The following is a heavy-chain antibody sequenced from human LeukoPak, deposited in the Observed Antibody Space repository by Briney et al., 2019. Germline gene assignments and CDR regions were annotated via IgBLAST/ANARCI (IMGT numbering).Heavy chain of an antibody. J-gene: IGHJ4*02. Sequence: SETLSLTCTVSDDSISDYYRGWIRQPPGKGLEWIGYFYNSGRSTYNPSLKSRVTISADTSKNHFSLKLNSVTTADTAVYYCTRGAGWLIDYWGQGILVTISS. V-gene: IGHV4-59*01. CDR3: TRGAGWLIDY. CDR2: FYNSGRS. D-gene: IGHD3-16*01. CDR1: DDSISDYY.